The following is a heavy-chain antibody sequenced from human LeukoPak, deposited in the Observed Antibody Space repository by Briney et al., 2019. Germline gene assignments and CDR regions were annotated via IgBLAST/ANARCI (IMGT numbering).Heavy chain of an antibody. J-gene: IGHJ4*02. CDR2: IYYSGST. D-gene: IGHD5-18*01. CDR3: AREDRYSYGFL. CDR1: GGSISSYY. V-gene: IGHV4-59*01. Sequence: PSETLSLTCTVSGGSISSYYWSWIRQPPGKGLEWIGYIYYSGSTNYNPSLRSRVTISVDTSKNQFSLKLSSVTAADTAVYYCAREDRYSYGFLWGQGTPVTVSS.